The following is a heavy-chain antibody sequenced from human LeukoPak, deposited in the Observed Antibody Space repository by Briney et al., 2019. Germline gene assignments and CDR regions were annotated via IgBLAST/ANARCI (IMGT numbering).Heavy chain of an antibody. CDR2: IYYSGST. Sequence: SETLSLTCTVSGGPISSSSYYWGWIRQPPGKGLEWVGSIYYSGSTYYNPSLKSRATISAETSKNQFSRKLSSVPAADTAVYYCASGPSGYYYYYYMDVWGKGTRSPSP. CDR1: GGPISSSSYY. CDR3: ASGPSGYYYYYYMDV. J-gene: IGHJ6*03. V-gene: IGHV4-39*01.